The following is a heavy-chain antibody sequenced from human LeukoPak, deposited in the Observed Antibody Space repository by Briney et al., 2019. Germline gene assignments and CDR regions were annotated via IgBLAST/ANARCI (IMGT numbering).Heavy chain of an antibody. V-gene: IGHV3-23*01. J-gene: IGHJ4*02. D-gene: IGHD2-15*01. CDR1: GFTFSSFG. CDR2: ISSTGGTA. CDR3: AKDQIPIVVVVAGGSLSLDY. Sequence: GGSLRLSCAASGFTFSSFGMSWVRQAPGKGLEWVSAISSTGGTAYYADSVKGRFTISRDNSKNTLYLQMSSLRAEDTAVNYCAKDQIPIVVVVAGGSLSLDYWGQGTLVTVSS.